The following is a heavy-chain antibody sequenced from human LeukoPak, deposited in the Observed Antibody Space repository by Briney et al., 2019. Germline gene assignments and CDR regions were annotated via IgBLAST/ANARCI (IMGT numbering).Heavy chain of an antibody. J-gene: IGHJ5*02. CDR3: ARKIGYCSGGSCTGWFDP. CDR1: GGTFSSYA. Sequence: SVTVSCKASGGTFSSYAISWVRQAPGQGLEWMGGIIPIFGTANYAQKFQGRVTITADESTSTAYMELSSLRSEDTAVYYCARKIGYCSGGSCTGWFDPWGQGTLVTVSS. CDR2: IIPIFGTA. D-gene: IGHD2-15*01. V-gene: IGHV1-69*13.